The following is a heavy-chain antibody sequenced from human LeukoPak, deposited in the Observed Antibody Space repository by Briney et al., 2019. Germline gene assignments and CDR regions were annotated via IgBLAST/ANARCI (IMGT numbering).Heavy chain of an antibody. CDR1: GGSISSGSYY. V-gene: IGHV4-61*02. Sequence: SQTLSLTCTATGGSISSGSYYWSWVRQPAGKELEWIGRIYTSGSTNYNPSLKSRVTTSIDTSKNQFSLKLSSVTAADTAVYYCARGHIMDWFDPWGQGTLVTVSS. CDR2: IYTSGST. J-gene: IGHJ5*02. CDR3: ARGHIMDWFDP.